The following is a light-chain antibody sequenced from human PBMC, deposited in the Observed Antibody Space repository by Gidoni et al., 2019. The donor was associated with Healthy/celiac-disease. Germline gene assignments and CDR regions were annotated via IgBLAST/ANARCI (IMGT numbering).Light chain of an antibody. CDR1: QSISSY. CDR2: AAS. J-gene: IGKJ2*01. CDR3: QQSDSTPPYT. V-gene: IGKV1-39*01. Sequence: DIQLTQSPSSLSASVGDRVTITCRASQSISSYLNWYQQKPGKAPKLLIYAASSLQSGVPSRVRGSGSGTDFTLTISSLQPEDFATDYCQQSDSTPPYTFXXXTKLEIK.